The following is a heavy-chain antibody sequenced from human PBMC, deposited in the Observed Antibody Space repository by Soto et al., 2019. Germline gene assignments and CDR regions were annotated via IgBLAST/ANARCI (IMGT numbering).Heavy chain of an antibody. CDR2: ISYDGSNK. Sequence: GGSLRLSCAASGFTFSSYAMHWVRQAPGKGLEWVAVISYDGSNKYYADSVKGRFTISKDKSKNTLYLQMNSLRAEDTAVYYCARDLGGGEKQWGYYYYGMDVWGQGTTVTVSS. J-gene: IGHJ6*02. CDR1: GFTFSSYA. CDR3: ARDLGGGEKQWGYYYYGMDV. D-gene: IGHD6-19*01. V-gene: IGHV3-30-3*01.